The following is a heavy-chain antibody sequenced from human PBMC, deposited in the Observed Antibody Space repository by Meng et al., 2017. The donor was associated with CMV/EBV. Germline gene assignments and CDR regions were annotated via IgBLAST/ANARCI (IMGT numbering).Heavy chain of an antibody. CDR1: RFTFSSYG. Sequence: GESLKISCAASRFTFSSYGMHWVRQAPGKGLEWVAVIWYDGSNKYYADSVKGRFTISRDNSKNTLYLQMNSLRAEDTAVYYCAKDLIAAAGRAYYYGMDAWGPGATVTVSS. D-gene: IGHD6-13*01. CDR3: AKDLIAAAGRAYYYGMDA. J-gene: IGHJ6*02. V-gene: IGHV3-33*06. CDR2: IWYDGSNK.